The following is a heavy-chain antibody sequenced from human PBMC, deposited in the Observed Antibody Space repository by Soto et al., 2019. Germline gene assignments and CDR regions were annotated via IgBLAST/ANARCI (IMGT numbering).Heavy chain of an antibody. V-gene: IGHV1-58*01. Sequence: QMQLVQSGPEVKKPGTSVKVSCKASGFNFTSSAVQWGRQARGQRLELIGWIVVGSGNTNYAQKFQERVTITRDMSTSTAYMELSSLRSEDTAVYYCAAALHDYGDYVGFYFDYWGQGTLVTVSS. CDR3: AAALHDYGDYVGFYFDY. D-gene: IGHD4-17*01. CDR2: IVVGSGNT. CDR1: GFNFTSSA. J-gene: IGHJ4*02.